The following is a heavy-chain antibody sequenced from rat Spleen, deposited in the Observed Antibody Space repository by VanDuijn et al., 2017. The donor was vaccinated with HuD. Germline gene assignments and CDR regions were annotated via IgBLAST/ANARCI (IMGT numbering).Heavy chain of an antibody. Sequence: EVQLVESGGGLVQPGRSLKLSCAASGFTFSSFPMAWVRQAPKKGLEWVASISSGGGITDYRDAVKGRFAISRDTAKSTLYLQMDSLGSEDTATYYCATAGSRISRFAYWGQGTLVTVSS. CDR1: GFTFSSFP. D-gene: IGHD2-7*01. CDR2: ISSGGGIT. J-gene: IGHJ3*01. CDR3: ATAGSRISRFAY. V-gene: IGHV5-27*01.